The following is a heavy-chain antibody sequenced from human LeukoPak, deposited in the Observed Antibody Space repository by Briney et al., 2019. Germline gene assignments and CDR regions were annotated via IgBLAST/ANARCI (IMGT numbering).Heavy chain of an antibody. CDR3: ARSTLIMIRGAVDY. CDR2: ISPQRGST. CDR1: GYTFTDHY. Sequence: ASVKVSCKTSGYTFTDHYIHWIRQTPRRGLEWLGWISPQRGSTDSAQNFQGRLTMTRDTSINTAYMELFSLTSDDTAIYYCARSTLIMIRGAVDYWGQGSLVAVSS. V-gene: IGHV1-2*02. J-gene: IGHJ4*02. D-gene: IGHD3-10*01.